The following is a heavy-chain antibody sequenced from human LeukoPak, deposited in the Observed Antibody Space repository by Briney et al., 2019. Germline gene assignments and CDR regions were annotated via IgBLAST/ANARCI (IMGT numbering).Heavy chain of an antibody. CDR1: GFTFSSYA. Sequence: GGSLRLSCAASGFTFSSYAMSWVRQAPGKGLEWVSAISGSGGSTYYADSVKGRFTISRDNSENTLYLQMNSLRAEDTAVYYCAKVLTPQYYYYYMDVWGKGTTVTVSS. CDR3: AKVLTPQYYYYYMDV. CDR2: ISGSGGST. J-gene: IGHJ6*03. V-gene: IGHV3-23*01.